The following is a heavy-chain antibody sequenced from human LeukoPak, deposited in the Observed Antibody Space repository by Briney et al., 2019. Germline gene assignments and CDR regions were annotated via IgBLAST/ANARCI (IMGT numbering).Heavy chain of an antibody. CDR3: ARLSKGRFFDYIFDY. CDR1: GGSVSISTYY. D-gene: IGHD3-9*01. J-gene: IGHJ4*02. CDR2: IYYSGSS. Sequence: PSQTLSLTCTVSGGSVSISTYYWGWIRQPPGKGLEWIGNIYYSGSSYYNPSLTSRVTMSVDTSNNQFSLKMHSVTAADTAVYYSARLSKGRFFDYIFDYWGQGTLVTVSS. V-gene: IGHV4-39*01.